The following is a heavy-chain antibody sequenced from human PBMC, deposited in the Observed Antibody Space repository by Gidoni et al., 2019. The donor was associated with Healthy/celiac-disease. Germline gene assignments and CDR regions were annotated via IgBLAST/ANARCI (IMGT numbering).Heavy chain of an antibody. D-gene: IGHD6-19*01. CDR3: AKDGAVAPYGMDV. CDR1: GFTFSSYA. J-gene: IGHJ6*02. V-gene: IGHV3-23*01. Sequence: EVQLLESGGGLVQPGGSLRLSCAASGFTFSSYAMRWVRQAPGKGLEWVSAISGSGGSTYYADSVKGRFTISRDNSKNTLYLQMNSLRAEDTAVYYCAKDGAVAPYGMDVWGQGTTVTVSS. CDR2: ISGSGGST.